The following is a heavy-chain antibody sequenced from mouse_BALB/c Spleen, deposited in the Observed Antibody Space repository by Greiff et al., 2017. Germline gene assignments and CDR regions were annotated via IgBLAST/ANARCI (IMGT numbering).Heavy chain of an antibody. CDR1: GFSLTGYG. V-gene: IGHV2-6-7*01. CDR2: IWGDGST. D-gene: IGHD2-4*01. J-gene: IGHJ4*01. CDR3: ARDPKITRGAMDY. Sequence: QVQLQESGPGLVAPSQSLSISCTASGFSLTGYGVNWVRQPPGQGLAWLGMIWGDGSTDYNSALKSRLSISKDNSKSQVFLKMNSLQTDDTARYYCARDPKITRGAMDYWGQGTSVTVSS.